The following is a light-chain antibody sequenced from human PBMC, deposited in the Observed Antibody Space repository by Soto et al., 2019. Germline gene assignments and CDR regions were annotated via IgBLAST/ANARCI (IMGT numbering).Light chain of an antibody. CDR3: AAWDDSLRGV. Sequence: QSVLTQPPSASGTPGQRVTISCSGSSYNIGNNYVYWYQKLPGAAPKLLIYSNNQRPSGVPDRFSGSKSGTSASLAISGLRSEDEADYYCAAWDDSLRGVFGTGTKLTVL. J-gene: IGLJ1*01. CDR1: SYNIGNNY. CDR2: SNN. V-gene: IGLV1-47*02.